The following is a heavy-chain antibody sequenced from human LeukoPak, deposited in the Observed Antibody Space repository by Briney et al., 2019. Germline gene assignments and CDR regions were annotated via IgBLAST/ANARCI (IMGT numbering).Heavy chain of an antibody. CDR1: GYTFTSYG. CDR3: ARGPSGYLIY. Sequence: ASVKVSCKASGYTFTSYGISWVRQAPGQGLEWMGWISAYNGNTNYAQKFQGRVTITADESTSTAYMELSSLRSEDTAVYYCARGPSGYLIYWGQGTLVTVSS. CDR2: ISAYNGNT. J-gene: IGHJ4*02. D-gene: IGHD5-12*01. V-gene: IGHV1-18*01.